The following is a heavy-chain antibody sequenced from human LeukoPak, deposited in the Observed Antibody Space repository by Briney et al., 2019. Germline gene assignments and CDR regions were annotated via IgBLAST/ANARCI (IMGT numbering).Heavy chain of an antibody. D-gene: IGHD2-2*01. CDR1: GGSISSYY. J-gene: IGHJ4*02. Sequence: SETLSLTCTVSGGSISSYYWSWIRQPPGKGLEWIGYIYYSGSTYYNPSLKSRVTISVDTSKNQFSLKLSSVTAADTAVYYCARDPHPDYCSSTSCYDGEGYWGQGTLVTVSS. CDR3: ARDPHPDYCSSTSCYDGEGY. V-gene: IGHV4-30-4*01. CDR2: IYYSGST.